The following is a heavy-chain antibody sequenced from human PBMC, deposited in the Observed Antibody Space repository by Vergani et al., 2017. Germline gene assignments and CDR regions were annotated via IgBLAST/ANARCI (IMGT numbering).Heavy chain of an antibody. CDR3: ARHPPNGRYYYYYMDV. V-gene: IGHV7-4-1*02. Sequence: QEQLVQSGSELKKPGASVKVSCKASGYSFNNYAIHWVRQAPGQGLEWMGWINPTTGNPTYARAFTGRFVFSLDTSISTAYLQWSSLKASDTAMYYCARHPPNGRYYYYYMDVWGKGTTVTVSS. CDR2: INPTTGNP. D-gene: IGHD2-8*01. CDR1: GYSFNNYA. J-gene: IGHJ6*03.